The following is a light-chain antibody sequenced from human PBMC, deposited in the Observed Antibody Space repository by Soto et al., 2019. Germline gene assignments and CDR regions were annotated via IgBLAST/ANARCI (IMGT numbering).Light chain of an antibody. CDR1: SSDVGGYNY. V-gene: IGLV2-14*01. CDR2: EVT. J-gene: IGLJ2*01. CDR3: SSYTSDMTQV. Sequence: QSVLTQPASVSGSPGQSITISCTGTSSDVGGYNYVSWYQQHPGEVPKLLIYEVTTRPSRVSNRFSGSKSGNTASLTISGLQAEDEADYYCSSYTSDMTQVFGGGTKVTVL.